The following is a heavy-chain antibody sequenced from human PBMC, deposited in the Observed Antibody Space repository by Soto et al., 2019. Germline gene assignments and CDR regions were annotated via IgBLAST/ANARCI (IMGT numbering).Heavy chain of an antibody. J-gene: IGHJ6*02. Sequence: QVQLVESGGGVVQPGTSLRLSCAASGFPFNNYAMHWVRQRPGRGLDWGAVILYDGSNSYYSDSVKGRFTVSRDRSKNTLSLQMNSLRVEDTAVYYCAKGILSATFAPYAMDVWGQGTTVTVSS. CDR3: AKGILSATFAPYAMDV. D-gene: IGHD3-16*01. CDR2: ILYDGSNS. V-gene: IGHV3-30*18. CDR1: GFPFNNYA.